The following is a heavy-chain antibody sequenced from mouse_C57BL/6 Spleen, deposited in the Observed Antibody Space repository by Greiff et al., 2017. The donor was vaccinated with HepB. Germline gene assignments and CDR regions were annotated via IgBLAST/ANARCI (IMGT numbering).Heavy chain of an antibody. D-gene: IGHD6-2*01. V-gene: IGHV5-15*01. Sequence: DVQLVESGGGLVQPGGSLKLSCAASGFTFSDYGMAWVRQAPRKGPEWVAFISNFAYSIYYADTVTGRFTISRENAKNTLYLEMSSLRSVDTAMYYCARHNYQSNWDFDVCGTGTTVTVSS. J-gene: IGHJ1*03. CDR2: ISNFAYSI. CDR1: GFTFSDYG. CDR3: ARHNYQSNWDFDV.